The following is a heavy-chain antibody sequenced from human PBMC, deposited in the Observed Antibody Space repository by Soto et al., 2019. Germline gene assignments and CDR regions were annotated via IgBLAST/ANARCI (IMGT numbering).Heavy chain of an antibody. CDR1: GYTFTSYG. CDR2: ISAYNGNT. J-gene: IGHJ3*02. CDR3: ATSSRITMIVVAPDAFDI. D-gene: IGHD3-22*01. V-gene: IGHV1-18*01. Sequence: GASVKVSCKASGYTFTSYGISWVRQAPGQGLEWMGWISAYNGNTNYAQKLQGRVTMTTDTSTSTAYMELRSLRSDDTAVYYCATSSRITMIVVAPDAFDIWGQGTXVTVSS.